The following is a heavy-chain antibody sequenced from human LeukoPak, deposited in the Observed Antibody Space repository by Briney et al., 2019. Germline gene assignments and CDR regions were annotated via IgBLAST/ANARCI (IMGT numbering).Heavy chain of an antibody. J-gene: IGHJ5*02. V-gene: IGHV4-39*07. Sequence: PSDTLSLTCIISDDSISSSTYYWGWIRQPPGKGLEWIGTLYYSGKTYYNPSLKSRVTISIDTSKNQFSLKLSSVTAADTAVYYCARDRPPSYYGSGSITGRNNWFDPWGQGTLVTVSS. CDR3: ARDRPPSYYGSGSITGRNNWFDP. D-gene: IGHD3-10*01. CDR2: LYYSGKT. CDR1: DDSISSSTYY.